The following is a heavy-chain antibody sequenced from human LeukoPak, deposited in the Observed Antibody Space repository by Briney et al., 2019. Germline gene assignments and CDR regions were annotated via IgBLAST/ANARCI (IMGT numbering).Heavy chain of an antibody. V-gene: IGHV3-53*01. D-gene: IGHD3-9*01. J-gene: IGHJ4*02. CDR3: ARDDILTGYRDY. CDR2: IYGGGST. CDR1: GFTVSSNY. Sequence: GGSLRLSCAASGFTVSSNYMSWVRQAPGKGLEWVSVIYGGGSTYYADSVKGRFTISRDNSKNTLYLQMNSLRAEDTAVYYCARDDILTGYRDYWGQGTLVTVSS.